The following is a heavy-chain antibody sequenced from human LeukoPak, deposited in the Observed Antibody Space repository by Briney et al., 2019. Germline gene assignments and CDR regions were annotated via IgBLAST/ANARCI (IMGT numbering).Heavy chain of an antibody. CDR2: INHSGST. D-gene: IGHD1-26*01. V-gene: IGHV4-34*01. Sequence: SETLSLTCAVYGGSFSGYYWSWIRQPPGKGLEWIGEINHSGSTNYNPSLKSRVTISVDTSKNQFSLKLSSVTAADTAVYYCARTLDISWELSNYFDYWGQGTLVTVSS. CDR3: ARTLDISWELSNYFDY. CDR1: GGSFSGYY. J-gene: IGHJ4*02.